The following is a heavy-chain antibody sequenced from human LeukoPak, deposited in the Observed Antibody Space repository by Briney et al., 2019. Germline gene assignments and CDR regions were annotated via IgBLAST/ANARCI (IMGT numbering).Heavy chain of an antibody. CDR3: ARGEGFLYYYYMDV. V-gene: IGHV1-2*02. CDR2: INPNSGGT. D-gene: IGHD2/OR15-2a*01. CDR1: GYTFTGYY. Sequence: ASVKVSCKASGYTFTGYYMHWVRQAPGQRLEWMGWINPNSGGTNYAQKFQGRVTMTRDTSISTAYMELSRLRSDDTAVYYCARGEGFLYYYYMDVWGKGTTVTVSS. J-gene: IGHJ6*03.